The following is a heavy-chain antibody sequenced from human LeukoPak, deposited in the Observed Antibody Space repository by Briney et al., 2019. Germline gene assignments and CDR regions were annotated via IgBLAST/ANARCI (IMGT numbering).Heavy chain of an antibody. V-gene: IGHV3-21*01. CDR1: GFTFSSYS. CDR3: ARGYSYGDKSRGVDWFDP. Sequence: GGSLRFSCAASGFTFSSYSMNWVRQAPGKGLEWVSSISSSSSYIYYADSVKGRFTISRDNAKNSLYLQMNSLRAEDTAVYYCARGYSYGDKSRGVDWFDPWGQGTLVTVSS. D-gene: IGHD5-18*01. CDR2: ISSSSSYI. J-gene: IGHJ5*02.